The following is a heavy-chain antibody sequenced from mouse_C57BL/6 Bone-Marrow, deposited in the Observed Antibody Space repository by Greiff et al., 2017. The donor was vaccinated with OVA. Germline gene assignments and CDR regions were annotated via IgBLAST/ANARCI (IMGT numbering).Heavy chain of an antibody. CDR2: ISDGGSYT. Sequence: EVNLVESGGGLVKPGGSLKLSCAASGFTFSSYAMSWVRQTPEKRLEWVATISDGGSYTYYPDNVKGRFTISRDNAKNNLYLQMSHLKSEDTAMYYCARRWLLSYWYFDVWGTGTTVTVSS. J-gene: IGHJ1*03. CDR1: GFTFSSYA. CDR3: ARRWLLSYWYFDV. V-gene: IGHV5-4*03. D-gene: IGHD2-3*01.